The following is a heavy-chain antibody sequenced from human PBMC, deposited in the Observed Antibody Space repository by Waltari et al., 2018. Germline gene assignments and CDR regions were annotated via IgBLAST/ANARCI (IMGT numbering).Heavy chain of an antibody. Sequence: QVQLVQSGAEVKKTGASVKVSCKASGYTFTSYDINCVRQATGQGLEWMGWMNPNTVNTGYAQKFQGRVTMTRNTSISTAYRELSSLRSEYTAVYYCARWGETLSIAALDYWGQGTLVTVSS. J-gene: IGHJ4*02. D-gene: IGHD6-13*01. CDR1: GYTFTSYD. CDR3: ARWGETLSIAALDY. CDR2: MNPNTVNT. V-gene: IGHV1-8*01.